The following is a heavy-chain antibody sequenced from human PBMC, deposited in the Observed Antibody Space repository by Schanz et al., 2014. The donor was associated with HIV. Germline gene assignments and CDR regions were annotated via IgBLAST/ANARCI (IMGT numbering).Heavy chain of an antibody. J-gene: IGHJ4*02. CDR1: GGSFSGHY. CDR3: ARAKWPPRSRHFDF. CDR2: IYQSGGT. Sequence: QVQVQQTGAGLLKPSETLTLTCVVYGGSFSGHYWSWIRQSPGKGLEWIGEIYQSGGTDYSPSFKSRIPMSLDTPKNQVSRNLRFVTAADTAVYYCARAKWPPRSRHFDFWGQGTLVIVSS. D-gene: IGHD6-13*01. V-gene: IGHV4-34*01.